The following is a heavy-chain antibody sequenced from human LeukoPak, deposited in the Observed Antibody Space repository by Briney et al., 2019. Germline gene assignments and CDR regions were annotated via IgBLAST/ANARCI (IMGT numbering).Heavy chain of an antibody. CDR1: GGSISGYY. CDR3: ARGPYDYVWGSYRQMGTYWYFDL. D-gene: IGHD3-16*02. CDR2: IYYSGNT. Sequence: SETLSLTCIVSGGSISGYYWVWIRQPPGKGLEWIGYIYYSGNTNYNPSLKSRVTISVDSSKNQFSLKLSSVTAADTAVYYCARGPYDYVWGSYRQMGTYWYFDLWGRGTLVTVSS. J-gene: IGHJ2*01. V-gene: IGHV4-59*12.